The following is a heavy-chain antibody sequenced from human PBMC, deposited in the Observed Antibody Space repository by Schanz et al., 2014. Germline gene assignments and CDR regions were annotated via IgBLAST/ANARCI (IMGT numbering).Heavy chain of an antibody. CDR2: ISAYNGNT. Sequence: QVQLVQSGAEVKKPGASVKVSCKTSGYSFSDYGITWVRQAPGQGLEWMGWISAYNGNTNDAQKLQGRVTMTRDTSTSTVYMELSSLRSEDTAVYYCARGQRRTIGRPFGPWGQGTLVTVSS. V-gene: IGHV1-18*01. CDR1: GYSFSDYG. J-gene: IGHJ5*02. CDR3: ARGQRRTIGRPFGP. D-gene: IGHD6-25*01.